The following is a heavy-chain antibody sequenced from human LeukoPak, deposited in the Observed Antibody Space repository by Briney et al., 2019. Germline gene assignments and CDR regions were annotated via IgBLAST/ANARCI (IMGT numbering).Heavy chain of an antibody. CDR2: IYYSGST. Sequence: PSETLSLTCTVSGGSISSYYWSWIRQPPGKGLEWIGYIYYSGSTTYNPSLKSRVTISVDTSKNQFSLNLKSVTAADTAVYYCARGKGYFDYWGQGTLVTVSS. CDR1: GGSISSYY. CDR3: ARGKGYFDY. J-gene: IGHJ4*02. V-gene: IGHV4-59*01.